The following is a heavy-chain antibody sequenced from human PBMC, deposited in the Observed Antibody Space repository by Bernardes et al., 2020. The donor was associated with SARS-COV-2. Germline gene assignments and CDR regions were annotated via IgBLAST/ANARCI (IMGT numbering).Heavy chain of an antibody. V-gene: IGHV4-59*01. CDR3: ARVIHDGSGCYFYA. CDR1: GGSISSYY. J-gene: IGHJ5*02. Sequence: SETLSLTCTVSGGSISSYYWSWIRQPPGKGLEWIGFIYYSGSTNYNPSLKSRVTISVDTSKNQFSLKLSSVTAADTAVYYCARVIHDGSGCYFYAWGRGALVTVSS. D-gene: IGHD3-10*01. CDR2: IYYSGST.